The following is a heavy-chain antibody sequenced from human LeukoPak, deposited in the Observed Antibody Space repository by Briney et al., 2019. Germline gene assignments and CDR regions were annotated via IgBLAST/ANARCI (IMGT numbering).Heavy chain of an antibody. CDR3: ARHDILTGYYHRHFDY. Sequence: PSETLSLTCTASGGSIRSGGYYWGWIRQPPGKGLDWIATIYYSGSTYSNPSLKSRVSISVDTSKNQFSLKVTSVTAADTAVYYRARHDILTGYYHRHFDYWGPGTLVTVSS. V-gene: IGHV4-39*01. J-gene: IGHJ4*01. CDR2: IYYSGST. CDR1: GGSIRSGGYY. D-gene: IGHD3-9*01.